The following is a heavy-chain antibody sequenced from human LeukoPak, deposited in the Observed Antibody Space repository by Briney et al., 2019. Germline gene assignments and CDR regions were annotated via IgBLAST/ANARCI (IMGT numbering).Heavy chain of an antibody. J-gene: IGHJ4*02. Sequence: SQTLSLNCTVSGVSISSGSYYWSWIRQPAGKGLEWIGRIYTSGSTNYNPSLKSRITTSVDTSNKQSSPKLSSVTAADTAVYYFARAILLVRGNYFDYWGQGTLVTVSS. CDR2: IYTSGST. CDR1: GVSISSGSYY. V-gene: IGHV4-61*02. CDR3: ARAILLVRGNYFDY. D-gene: IGHD6-13*01.